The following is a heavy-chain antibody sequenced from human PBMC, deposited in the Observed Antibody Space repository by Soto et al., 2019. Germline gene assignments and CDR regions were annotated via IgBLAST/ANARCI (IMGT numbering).Heavy chain of an antibody. CDR2: IFSNDEK. D-gene: IGHD3-22*01. Sequence: KSGPTLVNPTETLTLTCTVSGFSLINARMGVSWIRQPPGKALEWLAHIFSNDEKSYSTSLKSRLTISKDTSKSQVVLTMTNMDPVDTATYYCARIIDYDSSGYAPDYWGQGTLVTVSS. J-gene: IGHJ4*02. CDR3: ARIIDYDSSGYAPDY. V-gene: IGHV2-26*01. CDR1: GFSLINARMG.